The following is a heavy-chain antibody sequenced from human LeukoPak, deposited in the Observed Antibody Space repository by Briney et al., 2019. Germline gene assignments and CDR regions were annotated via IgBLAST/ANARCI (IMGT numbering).Heavy chain of an antibody. CDR2: INSDGRRT. CDR1: GFTFSSYW. D-gene: IGHD1-26*01. CDR3: ARGLGSTSNLSGY. J-gene: IGHJ4*02. V-gene: IGHV3-74*01. Sequence: PGGPLRLSCAAFGFTFSSYWMHWVRQAPGKGPVGVSRINSDGRRTSYADSVKGRFTISRDNATNTLYLQMNSLRAEATAVYYCARGLGSTSNLSGYWGQGPLVTVPS.